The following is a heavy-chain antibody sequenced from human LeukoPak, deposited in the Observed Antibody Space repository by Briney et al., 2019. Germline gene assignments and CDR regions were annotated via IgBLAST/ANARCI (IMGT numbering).Heavy chain of an antibody. CDR2: FDPEDGET. CDR1: GYTLTELS. V-gene: IGHV1-24*01. D-gene: IGHD2-15*01. CDR3: ARDMDYCSGGSCYFGLDYYYYYMDV. J-gene: IGHJ6*03. Sequence: ASVKVSCKVSGYTLTELSMHWVRQAPGKGLEWMGGFDPEDGETIYAQKFQGRVTMTEDTSTSTAYMELRSLRSDDTAVYYCARDMDYCSGGSCYFGLDYYYYYMDVWGKGTTVTISS.